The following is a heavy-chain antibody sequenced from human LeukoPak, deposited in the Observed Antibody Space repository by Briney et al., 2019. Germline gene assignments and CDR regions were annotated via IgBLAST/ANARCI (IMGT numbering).Heavy chain of an antibody. Sequence: GASVKVSCKASGYTFTSYYMHWVRQAPGQGLEWMGIINPSGGSTSYAQKFQGRVTMTRDTSTSTVYMELSSLRSEDTAVYYCARAIAVAGRRYYFDYWGQGTLVTVSP. D-gene: IGHD6-19*01. CDR2: INPSGGST. CDR3: ARAIAVAGRRYYFDY. J-gene: IGHJ4*02. CDR1: GYTFTSYY. V-gene: IGHV1-46*01.